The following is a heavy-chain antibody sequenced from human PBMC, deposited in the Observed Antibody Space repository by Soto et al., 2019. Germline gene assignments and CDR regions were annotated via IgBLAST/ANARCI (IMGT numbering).Heavy chain of an antibody. V-gene: IGHV3-33*01. CDR3: ARDPYDILTGYAPYGMDV. CDR2: IWYDGSNK. J-gene: IGHJ6*02. Sequence: GGSLRLSCAASGFTFSSYGMHWVRQAPGKGLEWVAVIWYDGSNKYYADSVKGRFTISRDNSKNTLYLQMNSLRAEDTAVYYFARDPYDILTGYAPYGMDVWGQGTTVTVSS. D-gene: IGHD3-9*01. CDR1: GFTFSSYG.